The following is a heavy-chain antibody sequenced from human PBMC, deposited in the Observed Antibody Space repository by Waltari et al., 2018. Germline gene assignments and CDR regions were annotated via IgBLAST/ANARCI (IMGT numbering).Heavy chain of an antibody. CDR1: GFSFRTYN. V-gene: IGHV3-21*01. CDR2: ISSSSGYK. D-gene: IGHD2-15*01. J-gene: IGHJ4*02. CDR3: ARASGGTYFFDN. Sequence: EVQVVESGGGLVKPGGSLRLSCAAPGFSFRTYNLNWVRKAPGKGLEWVSSISSSSGYKYYADAEKGGFTISRDNGKNSLYLKMNSLRAEETAVYYCARASGGTYFFDNWGQGTLVTVSS.